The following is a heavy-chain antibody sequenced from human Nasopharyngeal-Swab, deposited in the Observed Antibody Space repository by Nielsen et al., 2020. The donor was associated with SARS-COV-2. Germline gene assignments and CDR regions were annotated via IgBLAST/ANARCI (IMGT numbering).Heavy chain of an antibody. J-gene: IGHJ4*02. Sequence: SVKVSCKASGGTFSSYAISWVRQAPGQGLEWMGRIIPILGIANYAQKFQGRVTITADKSTSTAYVELSSLRSEDTAAYYCARGITPTTLGLGYWGQGTLVTVSS. D-gene: IGHD3/OR15-3a*01. V-gene: IGHV1-69*04. CDR2: IIPILGIA. CDR1: GGTFSSYA. CDR3: ARGITPTTLGLGY.